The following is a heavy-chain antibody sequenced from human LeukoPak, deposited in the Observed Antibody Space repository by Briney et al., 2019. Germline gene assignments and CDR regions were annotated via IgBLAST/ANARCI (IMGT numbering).Heavy chain of an antibody. Sequence: GGSLRLSCAASGFTFSSYAMSWVRQAPGKGLEWVSAISGSGGSTYYADSVKGRFTISRDNSKNTLYLQMNSLRAEDTAVYYCAKDRGRDFWSGYYFDYWGQGTLVTVSS. D-gene: IGHD3-3*01. CDR2: ISGSGGST. CDR3: AKDRGRDFWSGYYFDY. J-gene: IGHJ4*02. CDR1: GFTFSSYA. V-gene: IGHV3-23*01.